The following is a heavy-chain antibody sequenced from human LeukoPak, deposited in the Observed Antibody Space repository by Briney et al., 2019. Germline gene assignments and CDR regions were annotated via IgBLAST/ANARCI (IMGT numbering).Heavy chain of an antibody. J-gene: IGHJ4*02. V-gene: IGHV3-53*01. CDR2: LYSDGNT. CDR1: GFTVITND. D-gene: IGHD1-14*01. CDR3: ARGVEPLAANTLAY. Sequence: PGGSLRLSCAASGFTVITNDMTWVRQAPGKGLEWVSVLYSDGNTKYSDAFQGRFTISRDTSNNTLYLEMNSLSPDDTAVYYSARGVEPLAANTLAYRGQGTLVTVSS.